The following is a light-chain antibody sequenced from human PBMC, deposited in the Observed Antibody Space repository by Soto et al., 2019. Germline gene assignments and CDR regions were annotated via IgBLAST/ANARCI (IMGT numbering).Light chain of an antibody. CDR3: AAWDDSLSGPV. CDR1: SSNIGRNT. Sequence: QSVLTQPPSASGTPGQRVTISCSGSSSNIGRNTVNWYQQFPGTAPKLLIYGNNQRPSGVPDRFYGSKSGTPASLAISGLQSEDEADYYCAAWDDSLSGPVFGGGTKLTVL. V-gene: IGLV1-44*01. CDR2: GNN. J-gene: IGLJ3*02.